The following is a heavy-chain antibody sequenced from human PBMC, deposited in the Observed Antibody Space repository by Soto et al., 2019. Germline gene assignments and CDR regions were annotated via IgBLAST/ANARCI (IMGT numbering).Heavy chain of an antibody. CDR1: GFTFGADW. J-gene: IGHJ4*02. V-gene: IGHV3-7*03. Sequence: GGSLRLSCAGSGFTFGADWMSWVRQAPGNGLEWVANINRAGDDRYYVDSVKGRFTISRDNAENSLYLQMNSLRAEDTAVYFCTRDLDTRGSAPISEFWGQGTLVTVSS. CDR2: INRAGDDR. D-gene: IGHD3-22*01. CDR3: TRDLDTRGSAPISEF.